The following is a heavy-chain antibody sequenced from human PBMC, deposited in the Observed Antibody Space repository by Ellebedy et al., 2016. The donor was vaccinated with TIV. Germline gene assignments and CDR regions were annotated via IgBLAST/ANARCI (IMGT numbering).Heavy chain of an antibody. Sequence: AASVKVSCKASGYTFTKFGISWVRQAPGQGLEWMGWISAYNGDTNYAQYLQGRVTLTTDASTNTAYMELRSLRSDDTAVYYCARNHPYFDIVPWFYDSWGQGTLVTVSS. V-gene: IGHV1-18*01. CDR3: ARNHPYFDIVPWFYDS. D-gene: IGHD3-9*01. CDR1: GYTFTKFG. CDR2: ISAYNGDT. J-gene: IGHJ4*02.